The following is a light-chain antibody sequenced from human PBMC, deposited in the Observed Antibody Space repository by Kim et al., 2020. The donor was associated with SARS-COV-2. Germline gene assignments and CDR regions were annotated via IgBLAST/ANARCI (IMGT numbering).Light chain of an antibody. CDR2: GAS. CDR3: QQYATSVLT. Sequence: EIVLTQSPGTLSLSPGERATLSCRASQSFSSRYLAWYQQKPGQAPRLLIYGASSRATGIPDRFSGSGSATDFTLTISRLEPEDYAVYYCQQYATSVLTFGGGTKVDIK. CDR1: QSFSSRY. V-gene: IGKV3-20*01. J-gene: IGKJ4*01.